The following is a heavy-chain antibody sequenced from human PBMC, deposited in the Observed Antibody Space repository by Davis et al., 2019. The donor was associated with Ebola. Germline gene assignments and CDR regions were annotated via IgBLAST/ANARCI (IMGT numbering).Heavy chain of an antibody. Sequence: ASAKVSCKASCYTFTDYNIHWMRQAPGQGLEWLGRVILKSGATNYAQKFQGRVTMTRDTSISTVYMELSSLRYDDTADYYCARGHNYAHEYWGQGTLVTVSS. CDR2: VILKSGAT. V-gene: IGHV1-2*06. CDR3: ARGHNYAHEY. D-gene: IGHD4-11*01. J-gene: IGHJ4*02. CDR1: CYTFTDYN.